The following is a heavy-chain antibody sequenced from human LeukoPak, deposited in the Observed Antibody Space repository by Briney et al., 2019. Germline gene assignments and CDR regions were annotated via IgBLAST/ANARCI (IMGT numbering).Heavy chain of an antibody. Sequence: GGSLRLSCAASGFTFSGSAMHWVRQASGKGLEWVGRIRSKANSYATAYAASVKGRFTISRDDSKNTAYLQMNSLKTEDTAVYYCTRHAGGGDYYYYYYMDVWGKGTTVTVSS. CDR2: IRSKANSYAT. D-gene: IGHD1-26*01. CDR1: GFTFSGSA. J-gene: IGHJ6*03. CDR3: TRHAGGGDYYYYYYMDV. V-gene: IGHV3-73*01.